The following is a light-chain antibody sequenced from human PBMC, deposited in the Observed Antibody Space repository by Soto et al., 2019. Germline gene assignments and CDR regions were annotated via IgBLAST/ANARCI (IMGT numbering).Light chain of an antibody. CDR3: QQYGSSPIT. CDR2: GAS. Sequence: EIVLTQSPGTLSLSPGERATLSCRASQIVSSSYLVWFQQKLGQAPSLLIYGASSRATVIPDRFIGSGFGTDFTFTISRLEPEDFAVYYCQQYGSSPITFGQGTRLEIK. CDR1: QIVSSSY. V-gene: IGKV3-20*01. J-gene: IGKJ5*01.